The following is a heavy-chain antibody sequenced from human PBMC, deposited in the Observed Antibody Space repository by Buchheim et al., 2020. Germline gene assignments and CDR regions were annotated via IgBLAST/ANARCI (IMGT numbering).Heavy chain of an antibody. Sequence: EVQLVESGGGLVKPGGSLRLSCAASGFTFSSYSMNWVRQAPGKGLEWVSSISTINSYIYYADSVKGRFTISRDNAKNSLYLQMNSLRAEDTAVYYCARDGHGDYYFDYWGQGTL. D-gene: IGHD4-17*01. CDR3: ARDGHGDYYFDY. J-gene: IGHJ4*02. CDR2: ISTINSYI. V-gene: IGHV3-21*01. CDR1: GFTFSSYS.